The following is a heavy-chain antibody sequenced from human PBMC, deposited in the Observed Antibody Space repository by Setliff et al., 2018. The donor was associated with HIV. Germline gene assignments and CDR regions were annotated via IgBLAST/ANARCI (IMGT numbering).Heavy chain of an antibody. V-gene: IGHV3-53*01. Sequence: PGGSLRLSCAASGFTVSSTYMSWVRQSPVRGLEWVSVVYSAGNTYYADSVKGRFTISRDSSKNTLYLQMNSLRPDDTAVYYCARDLVWPYSSRWYDAFDIWGQGTMVTVSS. J-gene: IGHJ3*02. CDR3: ARDLVWPYSSRWYDAFDI. CDR1: GFTVSSTY. D-gene: IGHD6-13*01. CDR2: VYSAGNT.